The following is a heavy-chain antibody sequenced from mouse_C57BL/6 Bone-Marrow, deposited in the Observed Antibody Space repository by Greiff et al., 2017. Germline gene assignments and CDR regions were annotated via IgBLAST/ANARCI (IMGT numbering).Heavy chain of an antibody. CDR3: ATHPYYYGLDY. J-gene: IGHJ2*01. D-gene: IGHD1-1*01. CDR2: INPNNGGT. CDR1: GYTFTDYY. V-gene: IGHV1-26*01. Sequence: EVQLQQSGPELVKPGASVKISCKASGYTFTDYYMNWVKQSHGKSLEWIGDINPNNGGTSYNQKFKGKATLTVDKSSSTAYMELRSLTSEDSAVYYCATHPYYYGLDYWGQGTTLTVSS.